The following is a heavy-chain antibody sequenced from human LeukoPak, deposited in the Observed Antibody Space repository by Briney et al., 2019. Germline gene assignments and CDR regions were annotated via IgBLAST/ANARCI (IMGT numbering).Heavy chain of an antibody. J-gene: IGHJ5*02. CDR2: INHSGST. D-gene: IGHD2-2*01. V-gene: IGHV4-34*01. CDR3: ARKESVVPAAAGTGFFEFDP. CDR1: GGSFSGYY. Sequence: SETPSLTCAVYGGSFSGYYWSWIRQPPGKGLEWIGEINHSGSTNYNPSLKSRVTISVDTSKNQFSLKLSSVTAADTAVYYCARKESVVPAAAGTGFFEFDPWGQGTLVTVSS.